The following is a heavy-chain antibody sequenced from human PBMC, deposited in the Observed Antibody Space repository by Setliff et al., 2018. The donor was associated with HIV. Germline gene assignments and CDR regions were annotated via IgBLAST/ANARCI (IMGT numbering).Heavy chain of an antibody. D-gene: IGHD6-25*01. CDR1: GYTFTGYY. Sequence: ASVKVSCKTSGYTFTGYYIHWVRQAPGQGLEWMGWITPNTGDTRFAQEFQGRVNMIGDTSITTAYLELSSLTSDDTALYYCARIRLGYNDVTPPRYTHALGYWGQGTLVTVSS. CDR3: ARIRLGYNDVTPPRYTHALGY. J-gene: IGHJ4*02. CDR2: ITPNTGDT. V-gene: IGHV1-2*02.